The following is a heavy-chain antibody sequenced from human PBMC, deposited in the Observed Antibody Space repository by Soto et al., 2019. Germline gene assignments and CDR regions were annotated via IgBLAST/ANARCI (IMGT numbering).Heavy chain of an antibody. CDR3: AKVKYSRTSGYYGMDV. V-gene: IGHV1-69*01. Sequence: QAQLEQSGGEVKKPGSSVKVSCKASRVAFSKFIVTWVRQAPGLGLEWVGGIIPVFGTANYAQKFQGRVTITADESTTTSYMEVNNLTAEDTAVYYCAKVKYSRTSGYYGMDVWGQGTTVTVSS. CDR1: RVAFSKFI. J-gene: IGHJ6*02. D-gene: IGHD2-2*01. CDR2: IIPVFGTA.